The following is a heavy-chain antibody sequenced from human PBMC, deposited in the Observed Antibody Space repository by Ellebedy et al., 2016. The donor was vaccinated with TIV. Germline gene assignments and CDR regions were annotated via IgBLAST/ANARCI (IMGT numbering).Heavy chain of an antibody. CDR2: ITSTSHNI. CDR1: GFTFSSYS. Sequence: GESLKISXAASGFTFSSYSMNWVRQAPGKGLEWVSSITSTSHNIYYADSVKGRFTISRDNSKNSLYLQMNSLRTEDTALYYCAKGSFGVVPLWVDVWGKGTTVTVSS. V-gene: IGHV3-21*04. CDR3: AKGSFGVVPLWVDV. J-gene: IGHJ6*04. D-gene: IGHD3-3*01.